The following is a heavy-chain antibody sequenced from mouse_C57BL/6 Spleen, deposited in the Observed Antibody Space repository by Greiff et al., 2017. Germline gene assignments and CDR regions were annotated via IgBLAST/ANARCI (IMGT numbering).Heavy chain of an antibody. CDR1: GFTFSDYG. CDR2: ISSGSSTI. CDR3: ARSGHYAMDY. Sequence: EVMLVESGGGLVKPGGSLKLSCAASGFTFSDYGMHWVRQAPEKGLEWVAYISSGSSTIYYADTVKGRFTISRDNAKNTLFLQMTSLRSEDTAMYYCARSGHYAMDYWGQGTSGTGSS. J-gene: IGHJ4*01. V-gene: IGHV5-17*01. D-gene: IGHD3-1*01.